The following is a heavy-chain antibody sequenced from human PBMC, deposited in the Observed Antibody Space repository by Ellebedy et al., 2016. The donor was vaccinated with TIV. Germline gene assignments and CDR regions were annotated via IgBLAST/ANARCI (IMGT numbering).Heavy chain of an antibody. D-gene: IGHD2-21*01. V-gene: IGHV1-18*01. CDR2: ISGSSGNT. CDR1: GYSFTNYG. J-gene: IGHJ4*02. Sequence: AASVKVSCKASGYSFTNYGIVWVRQAPGQGLEWMGWISGSSGNTRYSKKLQGRVTMTTDTSASTAYLSLRSLRSDDTAVYYCARGGSAAASCTVDYWGQGTLVTVSS. CDR3: ARGGSAAASCTVDY.